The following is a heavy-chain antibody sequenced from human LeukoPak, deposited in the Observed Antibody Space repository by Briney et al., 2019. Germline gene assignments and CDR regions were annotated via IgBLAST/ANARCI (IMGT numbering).Heavy chain of an antibody. CDR3: ARLPPTVTTSGY. J-gene: IGHJ4*02. CDR1: GYTFTGYY. Sequence: ASVKVSCKASGYTFTGYYMHWVRQTPGQGLEWMGWINPNSGGTNYAQKFQGRVTMTRDTSISTAYMELSRLRSDDTAVYYCARLPPTVTTSGYWGQGTLVTVSS. V-gene: IGHV1-2*02. D-gene: IGHD4-17*01. CDR2: INPNSGGT.